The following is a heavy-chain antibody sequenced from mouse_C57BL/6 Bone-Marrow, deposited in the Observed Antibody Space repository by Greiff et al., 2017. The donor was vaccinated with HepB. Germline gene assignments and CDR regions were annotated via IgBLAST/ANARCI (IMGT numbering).Heavy chain of an antibody. V-gene: IGHV2-2*01. Sequence: QVQLQQSGPGLVQPSQSLSITCTVSGFSLTSYGVHWVRQSPGTGLEWLGVIWSGGSTDYNAAFISRLSISKDNSKSQVFFKMNSLQADDTAIYYCARKASYDGYYDYAMDYWGQGTSVTVSS. CDR3: ARKASYDGYYDYAMDY. J-gene: IGHJ4*01. D-gene: IGHD2-3*01. CDR2: IWSGGST. CDR1: GFSLTSYG.